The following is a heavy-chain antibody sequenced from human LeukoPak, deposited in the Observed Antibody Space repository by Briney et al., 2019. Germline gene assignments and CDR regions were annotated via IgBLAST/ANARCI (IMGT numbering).Heavy chain of an antibody. V-gene: IGHV4-61*01. Sequence: PSETLSLTCTVSGGSVSSGSYYWSWIRQPPGKGLEWLGYIYYSGSTNYNPSLKSRVTISVDTSKNQFSLKLSSVTAADTAVYYCARSMSGYDFTPFDYWGQGTLVTVSS. D-gene: IGHD5-12*01. CDR2: IYYSGST. CDR3: ARSMSGYDFTPFDY. J-gene: IGHJ4*02. CDR1: GGSVSSGSYY.